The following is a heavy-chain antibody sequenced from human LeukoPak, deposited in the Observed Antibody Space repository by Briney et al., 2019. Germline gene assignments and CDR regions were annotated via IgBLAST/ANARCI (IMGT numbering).Heavy chain of an antibody. CDR1: GGSISSYY. Sequence: SETLSLTCTVSGGSISSYYWSWIRQPPGKGLEWIGYIYYSGSTNSNPSLKSRVTISVDTSKNQFSLKLSSVTAADTAVYYCARLATKYDFWSGYSPYNWFDPWGQGTLVTVSS. J-gene: IGHJ5*02. V-gene: IGHV4-59*08. CDR2: IYYSGST. D-gene: IGHD3-3*01. CDR3: ARLATKYDFWSGYSPYNWFDP.